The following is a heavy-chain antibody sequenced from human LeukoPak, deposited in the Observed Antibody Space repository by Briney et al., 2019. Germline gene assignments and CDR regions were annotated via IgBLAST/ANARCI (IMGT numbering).Heavy chain of an antibody. CDR1: GYTFTGYY. CDR2: INPNSGGT. D-gene: IGHD3-10*01. J-gene: IGHJ3*01. Sequence: ASVKVSCKASGYTFTGYYMHWVRQAPGQGLEWMGWINPNSGGTNYAQKFQGRVTMTRDKSISTAYLQWSSLKASDTAMYYCARRFGESSKSFAFDVWGQGTMVTVSS. V-gene: IGHV1-2*02. CDR3: ARRFGESSKSFAFDV.